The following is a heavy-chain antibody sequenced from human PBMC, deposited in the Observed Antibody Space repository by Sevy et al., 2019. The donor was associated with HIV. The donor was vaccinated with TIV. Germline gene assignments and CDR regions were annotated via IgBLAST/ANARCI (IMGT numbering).Heavy chain of an antibody. J-gene: IGHJ3*02. CDR2: IWYDGSNK. CDR3: ARGGGGAGKHTAFDI. Sequence: GGSLRLSCAASGFTFSSYGMYWVRQAPGKGLEWVAVIWYDGSNKYYADSVKGRFTISRDNSKNTLYLQMNSLRAEDTAVYYCARGGGGAGKHTAFDIWGQWTMVTVSS. CDR1: GFTFSSYG. D-gene: IGHD6-19*01. V-gene: IGHV3-33*01.